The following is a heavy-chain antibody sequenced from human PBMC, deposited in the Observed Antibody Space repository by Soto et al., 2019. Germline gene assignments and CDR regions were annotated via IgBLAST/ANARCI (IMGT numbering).Heavy chain of an antibody. J-gene: IGHJ4*02. D-gene: IGHD2-2*01. CDR1: GFTFSSYW. Sequence: GGSLRLSCAASGFTFSSYWMSWVRQAPGKGLEWVANIKQDGSEKYYVDSVKGRFTISRDNAKNSLYLQMNSLRAEDTAVYYCASSGYCISTSCPRAPIDYWGQGTLVTVSS. CDR2: IKQDGSEK. V-gene: IGHV3-7*01. CDR3: ASSGYCISTSCPRAPIDY.